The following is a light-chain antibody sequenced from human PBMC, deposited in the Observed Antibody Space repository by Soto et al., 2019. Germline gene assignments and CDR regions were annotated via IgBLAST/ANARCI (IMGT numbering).Light chain of an antibody. CDR1: SSDIGGYNY. Sequence: QSVLTQPASVSGSPGQSITISCTGTSSDIGGYNYVSWYQQHPGKAPQLMIYEVTNRPSGVSNRFSGSKSGNTASLTISGLQADDEADYYCSSYTSSVTVVFGGGTKVTVL. CDR3: SSYTSSVTVV. V-gene: IGLV2-14*01. CDR2: EVT. J-gene: IGLJ2*01.